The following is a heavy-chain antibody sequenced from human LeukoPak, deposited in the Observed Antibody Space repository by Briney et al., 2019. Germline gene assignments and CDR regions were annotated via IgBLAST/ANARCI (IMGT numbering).Heavy chain of an antibody. CDR1: GYTFTGYY. J-gene: IGHJ4*02. CDR2: INPDSGGT. V-gene: IGHV1-2*02. D-gene: IGHD1-26*01. Sequence: ASVKVSCKASGYTFTGYYMHWVRQAPGQGLEWMGWINPDSGGTNYAKKFKGRVTMTRDTSISTVYMELSSLISDDKAVYYCAGAGYRGNYYYYFDFWGQGTLVTVSS. CDR3: AGAGYRGNYYYYFDF.